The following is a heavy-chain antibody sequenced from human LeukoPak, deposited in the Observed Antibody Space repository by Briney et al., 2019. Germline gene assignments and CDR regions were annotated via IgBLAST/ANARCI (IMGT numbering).Heavy chain of an antibody. J-gene: IGHJ6*03. Sequence: SETLSLTCAVYGVSFSGYYWSWIRQPPGRGLEWIGEINHSGSTNYNASVKSRVTISVDTSKNQFSLKLRSVTAADTAVYYCASLFNVRYYYYYMDVWGKGTTVTVSS. CDR3: ASLFNVRYYYYYMDV. V-gene: IGHV4-34*01. CDR1: GVSFSGYY. CDR2: INHSGST. D-gene: IGHD3-16*02.